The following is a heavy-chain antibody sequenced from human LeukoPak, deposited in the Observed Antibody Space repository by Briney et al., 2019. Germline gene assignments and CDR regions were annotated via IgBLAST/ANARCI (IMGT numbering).Heavy chain of an antibody. V-gene: IGHV1-2*02. Sequence: ASVKVSCKAPGYTFTGYYMHWVRQAPGQGLEWMGWINPNSGGTNYAQKFQGRVTMTRDTSISTAYMELSRLRSDDTAVYYCARDRITIFGVVPYYWGQGTLVTVSS. J-gene: IGHJ4*02. D-gene: IGHD3-3*01. CDR1: GYTFTGYY. CDR3: ARDRITIFGVVPYY. CDR2: INPNSGGT.